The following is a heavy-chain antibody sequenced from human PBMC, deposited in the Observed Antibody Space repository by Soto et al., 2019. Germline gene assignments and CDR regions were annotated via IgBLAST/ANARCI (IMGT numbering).Heavy chain of an antibody. V-gene: IGHV4-61*01. Sequence: PSQTLSLTCTVSGGSVSGGSYFWILIRQPPGKGLEWIGYFYHSGSTNYNPSLKSRVTISEDTSKNQFSLKLTSVTAADTAVYYCARDKITGRFDYWGQGTLVTVSS. CDR2: FYHSGST. D-gene: IGHD2-8*02. J-gene: IGHJ4*02. CDR3: ARDKITGRFDY. CDR1: GGSVSGGSYF.